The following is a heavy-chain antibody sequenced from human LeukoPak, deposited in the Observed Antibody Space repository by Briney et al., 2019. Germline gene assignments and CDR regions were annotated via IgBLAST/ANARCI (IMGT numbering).Heavy chain of an antibody. CDR3: ARHDYLGD. J-gene: IGHJ4*02. CDR2: IKIDGRT. Sequence: GGSLRLSCAASGFIFSDHFMAWVRQAPGKGLEWVAIIKIDGRTYHPASVKGRFTVSRDISRSMVYLQMNNLRLDDTAVYYCARHDYLGDWGQGTLVTVSS. V-gene: IGHV3-53*01. CDR1: GFIFSDHF.